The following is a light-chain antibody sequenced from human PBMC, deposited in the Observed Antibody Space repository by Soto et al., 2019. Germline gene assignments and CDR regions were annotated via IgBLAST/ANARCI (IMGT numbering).Light chain of an antibody. CDR1: QTISRR. CDR3: QQYQSYSALT. CDR2: DAS. V-gene: IGKV1-5*01. Sequence: DVQMTQSPSTLSASLGDRVTITCRASQTISRRLAWYQQKPGKAPNLLIYDASTLESGVPSRFSGSGSGTEFTLTISSLQPDDSATYYCQQYQSYSALTFGGGTKVDI. J-gene: IGKJ4*01.